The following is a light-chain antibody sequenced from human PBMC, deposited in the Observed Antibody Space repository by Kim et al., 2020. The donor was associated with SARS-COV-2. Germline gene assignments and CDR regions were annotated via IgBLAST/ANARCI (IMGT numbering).Light chain of an antibody. Sequence: DIQTTQLPSSLSASVGDRIIITCRASQSIRSYLNWYQQKPGKAPNLLIYAASNLQSGVPSRFSSSGSGTDFTLTINSLQPEDFATYYCQQTYTTPWTFGQGTKVDIK. CDR3: QQTYTTPWT. CDR1: QSIRSY. CDR2: AAS. V-gene: IGKV1-39*01. J-gene: IGKJ1*01.